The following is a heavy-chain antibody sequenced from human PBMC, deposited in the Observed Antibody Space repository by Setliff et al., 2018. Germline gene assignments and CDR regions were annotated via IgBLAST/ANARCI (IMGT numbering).Heavy chain of an antibody. Sequence: GGSLRLSCAASGFTFSSYAMSWVRQAPGKGLEWVSSISNSGGEIHYADSVKGRFTISRDNPRSTLYLQMNSLRAEDTALYYCANYEQRPRNLDYWGQGTLVTVSS. CDR1: GFTFSSYA. J-gene: IGHJ4*02. CDR3: ANYEQRPRNLDY. V-gene: IGHV3-23*01. D-gene: IGHD6-25*01. CDR2: ISNSGGEI.